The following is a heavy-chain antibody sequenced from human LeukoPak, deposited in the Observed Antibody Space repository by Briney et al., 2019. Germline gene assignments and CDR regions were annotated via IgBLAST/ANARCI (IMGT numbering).Heavy chain of an antibody. D-gene: IGHD1-26*01. Sequence: LPGGSLRLSCAASGFTFSIYGMHWVRQSPGKWLEWVAVIWNDGSNKYYAASVKGRFTISRDNSKNTLFLQMNSLRAEDTAVYYCARASGSYDYWGQGTLVTVSS. CDR1: GFTFSIYG. CDR3: ARASGSYDY. CDR2: IWNDGSNK. V-gene: IGHV3-33*01. J-gene: IGHJ4*02.